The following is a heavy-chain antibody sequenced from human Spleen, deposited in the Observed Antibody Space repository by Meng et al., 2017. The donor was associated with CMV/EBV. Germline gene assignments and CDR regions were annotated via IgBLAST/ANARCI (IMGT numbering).Heavy chain of an antibody. CDR1: GGSTSSSSYY. CDR3: ASYFARSGWYGGYYYYGMDV. V-gene: IGHV4-39*01. J-gene: IGHJ6*02. CDR2: IYYSGST. D-gene: IGHD6-19*01. Sequence: SETLSLTCTVSGGSTSSSSYYWGWIRQPPGKGLEWIGSIYYSGSTYYNPSLKSRVTISVDTSKNQFSLKLSSVTAADTAVYYCASYFARSGWYGGYYYYGMDVWGQGTTVTVSS.